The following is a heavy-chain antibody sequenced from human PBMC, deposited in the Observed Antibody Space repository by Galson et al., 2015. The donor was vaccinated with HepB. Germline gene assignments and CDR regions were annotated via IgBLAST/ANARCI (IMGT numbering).Heavy chain of an antibody. CDR2: ISSSGSTI. J-gene: IGHJ4*02. V-gene: IGHV3-11*01. Sequence: SLRLSCAASGFTFSDYYMSWIRQAPEKGLEWVSYISSSGSTIYYADSVKGRFTISRDNAKNSLYLQMNSLRAEDTAVYYCARDLDTATPFDYWGQGTLVTVSS. D-gene: IGHD5-18*01. CDR3: ARDLDTATPFDY. CDR1: GFTFSDYY.